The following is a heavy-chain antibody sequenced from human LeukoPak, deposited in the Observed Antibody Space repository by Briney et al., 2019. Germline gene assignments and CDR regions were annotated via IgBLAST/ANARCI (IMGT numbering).Heavy chain of an antibody. CDR3: ARHLSGVTGYTYGRGIDY. CDR2: IKKDGSEK. Sequence: PGGSLRLSCAASGFTFSSYWISWVRQAPGKGLEWVANIKKDGSEKYYVDSVKGRFTISRDNAKKSLYLQMNSLRAEDTAVYYCARHLSGVTGYTYGRGIDYWGQGTLVTVSS. J-gene: IGHJ4*02. CDR1: GFTFSSYW. V-gene: IGHV3-7*01. D-gene: IGHD5-18*01.